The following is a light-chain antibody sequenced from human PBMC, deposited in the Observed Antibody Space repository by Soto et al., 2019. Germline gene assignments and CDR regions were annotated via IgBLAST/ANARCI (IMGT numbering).Light chain of an antibody. J-gene: IGLJ2*01. CDR3: QSYDTSLSGYVL. V-gene: IGLV1-40*01. Sequence: QSVLTQPPSVSGAPGQRVTISCTGGSSNIGAGYDVHWYQQLPGTAPKLLIYGNSNRPSGVPDRFSGSKSGTSASLAINGLKAEDEADYYCQSYDTSLSGYVLFGGGTKLTVL. CDR1: SSNIGAGYD. CDR2: GNS.